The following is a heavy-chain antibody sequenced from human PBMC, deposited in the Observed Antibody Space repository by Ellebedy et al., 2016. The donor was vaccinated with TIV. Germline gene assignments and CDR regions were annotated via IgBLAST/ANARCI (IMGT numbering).Heavy chain of an antibody. Sequence: GESLKISCPASGFTFDDFAMHWVRQAPGKGLEWVSLISWDGGKPNYADSARGRFTISRDNGKDSLYLQMNSLRPEDTAFYYCVKGTRKSVTTSLDYWGQGTLVTVSS. J-gene: IGHJ4*02. CDR1: GFTFDDFA. D-gene: IGHD4-17*01. CDR3: VKGTRKSVTTSLDY. CDR2: ISWDGGKP. V-gene: IGHV3-43D*03.